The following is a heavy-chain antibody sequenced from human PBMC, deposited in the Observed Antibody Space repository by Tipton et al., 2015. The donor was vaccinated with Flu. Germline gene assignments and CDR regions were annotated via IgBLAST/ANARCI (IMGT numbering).Heavy chain of an antibody. CDR3: ARYYYGSGSSDNPHYYYYGFDV. J-gene: IGHJ6*02. D-gene: IGHD3-10*01. Sequence: TLSLTCTVSGGSIRPYFWSWLRQSPSKGLEWIAHFNYNGSTTNYNPSLKSRLSTSVDTSKNQFSLRLSSVTAADTAIYFCARYYYGSGSSDNPHYYYYGFDVWGQGTTVTVSS. CDR1: GGSIRPYF. CDR2: FNYNGST. V-gene: IGHV4-59*01.